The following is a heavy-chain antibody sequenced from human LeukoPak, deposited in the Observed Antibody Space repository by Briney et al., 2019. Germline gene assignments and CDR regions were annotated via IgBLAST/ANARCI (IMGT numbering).Heavy chain of an antibody. D-gene: IGHD3-3*01. Sequence: GASVKVSCKASGYTFSGYYMHWVRQAPGQGLEWMGWINPNTGGTNYAQKFQGRVTMTRDTSIRTVYMELSRLRYDDTAVYYCARSFRYYDFWSGHRCYFDYWGQGTLVTVSS. J-gene: IGHJ4*02. CDR1: GYTFSGYY. V-gene: IGHV1-2*02. CDR2: INPNTGGT. CDR3: ARSFRYYDFWSGHRCYFDY.